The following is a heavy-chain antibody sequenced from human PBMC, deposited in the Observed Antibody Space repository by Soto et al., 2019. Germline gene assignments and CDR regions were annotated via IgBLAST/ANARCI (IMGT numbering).Heavy chain of an antibody. Sequence: QVQLVQSGAEVKKPGSSVKVSCKASGDTFSSYAINWVRQAPGQGLEWMGGIIPMFGTANYAQKFKGRVTITGGESTSTVYMELSSLRSEDTAVYSCARVGPAHYYDSSGYYSPLDYWGQGTLVTVSS. J-gene: IGHJ4*02. CDR1: GDTFSSYA. D-gene: IGHD3-22*01. CDR3: ARVGPAHYYDSSGYYSPLDY. V-gene: IGHV1-69*01. CDR2: IIPMFGTA.